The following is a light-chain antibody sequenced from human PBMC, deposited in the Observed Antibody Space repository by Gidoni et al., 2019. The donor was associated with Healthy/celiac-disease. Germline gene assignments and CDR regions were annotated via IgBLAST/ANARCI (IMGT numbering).Light chain of an antibody. V-gene: IGLV1-40*01. CDR3: QSYDSSLSGWV. Sequence: QSVLTQPPSVSGAPGQRVTISCTGSSSNIWAGYDVHWYQQLPGTAPKLLIYGNSNRPSVVPDRFSCSKSGTSASLAITGLQAVDEADYYCQSYDSSLSGWVFGGGTNLTVL. CDR1: SSNIWAGYD. CDR2: GNS. J-gene: IGLJ3*02.